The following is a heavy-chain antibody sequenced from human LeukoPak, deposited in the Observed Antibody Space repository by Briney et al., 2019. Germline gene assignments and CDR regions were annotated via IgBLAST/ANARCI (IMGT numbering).Heavy chain of an antibody. CDR3: AKDQRWELPHYLDS. D-gene: IGHD1-26*01. J-gene: IGHJ4*02. CDR1: GFTFSSYA. Sequence: GGSLRLSCAASGFTFSSYAMSWVRQVPGKGLEWVSGISASGGSTYYADSVRGRFTISRDNSKNTLYVQMNSLRDEDTAVYYCAKDQRWELPHYLDSWGQGTLVTVSS. V-gene: IGHV3-23*01. CDR2: ISASGGST.